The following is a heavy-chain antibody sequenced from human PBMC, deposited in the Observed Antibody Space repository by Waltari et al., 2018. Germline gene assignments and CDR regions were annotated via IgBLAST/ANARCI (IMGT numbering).Heavy chain of an antibody. Sequence: QVQLVESGGGVVQPGRSLRLSCAASGFTFSSYGIHWVRQAPGKGLEWVAVIWYDGSNKYYADSVKGRFTISRDNSKNTLYLQMNSLRAEDTAVYYCARDGSSWYFFDYWGQGTLVTVSS. CDR2: IWYDGSNK. V-gene: IGHV3-33*01. J-gene: IGHJ4*02. D-gene: IGHD6-13*01. CDR3: ARDGSSWYFFDY. CDR1: GFTFSSYG.